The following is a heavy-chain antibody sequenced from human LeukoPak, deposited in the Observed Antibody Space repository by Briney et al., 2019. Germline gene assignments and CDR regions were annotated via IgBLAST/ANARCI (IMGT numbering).Heavy chain of an antibody. CDR2: IGSADKT. CDR1: GFDFSIHA. J-gene: IGHJ3*02. V-gene: IGHV3-23*01. D-gene: IGHD3-10*02. Sequence: GGSLRLSCEASGFDFSIHAVSWVRQAPGKGLEWVSTIGSADKTYYADSVKGRFTISRDDSKNTLYLQMSSLRVEDTALYFCAKDYVNRNGVYDPFDMWGQGTRVTVSS. CDR3: AKDYVNRNGVYDPFDM.